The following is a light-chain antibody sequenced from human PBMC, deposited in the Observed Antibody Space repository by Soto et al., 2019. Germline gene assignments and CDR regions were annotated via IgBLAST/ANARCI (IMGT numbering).Light chain of an antibody. CDR3: QQYNSYWT. J-gene: IGKJ1*01. V-gene: IGKV1-5*03. Sequence: DIQMTQSPSTLSASVGDRVTITCRASQSISSWLAWYQQKPGKAPKLLIYKASSLESGVPSRFSGSGSRTDFTLTSSSLQADDFATYYCQQYNSYWTFGQGTKVEIK. CDR2: KAS. CDR1: QSISSW.